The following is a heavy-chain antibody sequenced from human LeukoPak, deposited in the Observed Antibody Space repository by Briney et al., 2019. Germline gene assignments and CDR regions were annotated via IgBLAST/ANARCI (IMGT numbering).Heavy chain of an antibody. V-gene: IGHV3-30*04. Sequence: GGSLRLSCAASGFTFSSYAMHWVRQAPGKGLEWVAVISYDGSNKYYADSVKGRFTISRDNSKNTLYLQMNSLRAEDTAVYYCASLIPIFDAFDIWGQGTMVTVSS. CDR2: ISYDGSNK. D-gene: IGHD3-9*01. J-gene: IGHJ3*02. CDR3: ASLIPIFDAFDI. CDR1: GFTFSSYA.